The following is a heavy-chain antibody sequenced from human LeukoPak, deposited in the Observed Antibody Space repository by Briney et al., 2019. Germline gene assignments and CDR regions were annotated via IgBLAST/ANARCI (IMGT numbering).Heavy chain of an antibody. Sequence: GGSLRLSCAASGFTFSSYEMNWARQAPGKGPEWVSYISSSGSTIYYADSVKGRFTISRDNSKSTLYLQMNSLRAEDTAVYYCARGPSGYHNTGGQGTLVTVSS. CDR3: ARGPSGYHNT. J-gene: IGHJ4*02. CDR1: GFTFSSYE. CDR2: ISSSGSTI. V-gene: IGHV3-48*03. D-gene: IGHD5-12*01.